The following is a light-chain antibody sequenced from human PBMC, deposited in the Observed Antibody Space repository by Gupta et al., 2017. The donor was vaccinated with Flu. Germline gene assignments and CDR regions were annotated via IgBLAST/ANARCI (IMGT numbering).Light chain of an antibody. Sequence: QSVLPQPPSASGTPGQRVTISCSGSSSNIGSNYVYWYQQLPGTAPKLLIYRNNQRPSGVPDRFSGSKSGTSASLAISGLRSEDEADYYCAAWDDSLGGRVFGGGAKLTVL. CDR3: AAWDDSLGGRV. CDR1: SSNIGSNY. CDR2: RNN. V-gene: IGLV1-47*01. J-gene: IGLJ3*02.